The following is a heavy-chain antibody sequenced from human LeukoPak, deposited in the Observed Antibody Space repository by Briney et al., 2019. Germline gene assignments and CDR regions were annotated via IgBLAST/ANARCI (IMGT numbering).Heavy chain of an antibody. J-gene: IGHJ4*02. D-gene: IGHD3-10*01. Sequence: ASVKVSCKASGYTFTGYYMHWVRQAPGQGLEWMGWINPNSGGTNYAQKFQGRVTMTRDTSISTAYMELSRLRPDDTAVYYCARGAYYYDSGSYYGSAYWGQGTLVTVSS. CDR3: ARGAYYYDSGSYYGSAY. CDR2: INPNSGGT. CDR1: GYTFTGYY. V-gene: IGHV1-2*02.